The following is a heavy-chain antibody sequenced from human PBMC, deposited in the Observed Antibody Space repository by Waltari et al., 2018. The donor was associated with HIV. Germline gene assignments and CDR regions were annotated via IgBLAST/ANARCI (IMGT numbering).Heavy chain of an antibody. CDR2: IYYSGGT. D-gene: IGHD4-4*01. Sequence: QVRLQESGPGLVKPSETLSLICTVPGGSISSYYWSWIRQPPGQGLEWIGYIYYSGGTNYNPSLKSRVTISVDTSKNHFSLKLSSVTAADTAVYYCARVAVTTWGFYYYYGMDVWGQGTTVTVSS. CDR3: ARVAVTTWGFYYYYGMDV. J-gene: IGHJ6*02. V-gene: IGHV4-59*01. CDR1: GGSISSYY.